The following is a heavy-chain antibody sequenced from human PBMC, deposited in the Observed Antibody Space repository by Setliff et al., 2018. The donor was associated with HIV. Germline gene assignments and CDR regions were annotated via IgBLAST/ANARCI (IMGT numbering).Heavy chain of an antibody. Sequence: GGSLRLSCAASGFTFSSYAMSWVRQAPGKGLDWFSSISSSSSFIYYADSVRGRFTISRDNSKNTLYLKMDSLRVEDTALYYCAKARSSNIMPLDNWGQGTLVTVSS. CDR1: GFTFSSYA. CDR2: ISSSSSFI. V-gene: IGHV3-23*01. D-gene: IGHD3-16*01. J-gene: IGHJ4*02. CDR3: AKARSSNIMPLDN.